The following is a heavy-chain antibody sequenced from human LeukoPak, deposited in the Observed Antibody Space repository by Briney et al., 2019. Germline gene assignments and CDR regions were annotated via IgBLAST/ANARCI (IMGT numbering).Heavy chain of an antibody. D-gene: IGHD4-23*01. CDR2: IYTSGST. V-gene: IGHV4-61*02. CDR1: GGSISSGSYY. CDR3: ARVDHGGNSGIGHGDY. J-gene: IGHJ4*02. Sequence: SQTLSLTCTVSGGSISSGSYYWSWIRQPAGKGLECIGRIYTSGSTNYNPSLKSRVTISVDTSKNQFSLKLSSVTAADTAVYYCARVDHGGNSGIGHGDYWGQGTLVTVSS.